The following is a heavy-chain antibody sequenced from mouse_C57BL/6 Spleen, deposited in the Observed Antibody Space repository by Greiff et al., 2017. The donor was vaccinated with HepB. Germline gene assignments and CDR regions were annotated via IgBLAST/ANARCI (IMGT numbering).Heavy chain of an antibody. V-gene: IGHV1-50*01. Sequence: QVQLQQPGAELVKPGASVKLSCKASGYTFTSYWMQWVKQRPGQGLEWIGEIDPSDSYTNYNQKFKGKATLTVDTSSSTAYMQLSSLTSEDSAVYYCARQLREGYFDYWGQGTTLTVSS. D-gene: IGHD3-2*02. CDR3: ARQLREGYFDY. CDR2: IDPSDSYT. CDR1: GYTFTSYW. J-gene: IGHJ2*01.